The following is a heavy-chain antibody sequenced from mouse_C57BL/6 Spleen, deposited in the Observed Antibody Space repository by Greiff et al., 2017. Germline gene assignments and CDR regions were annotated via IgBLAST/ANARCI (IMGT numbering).Heavy chain of an antibody. V-gene: IGHV1-42*01. J-gene: IGHJ2*01. CDR1: GYSFTGYY. CDR3: ARSRGYYFDY. CDR2: INPSTGGT. Sequence: VQLQQSGPELVKPGASVKISCKASGYSFTGYYMNWVKQSPEKSLEWIGEINPSTGGTTYNQKFKAKATLTVDKSSSTAYMQLKSLTSEDSAVYYCARSRGYYFDYGGQGTTLTVSS.